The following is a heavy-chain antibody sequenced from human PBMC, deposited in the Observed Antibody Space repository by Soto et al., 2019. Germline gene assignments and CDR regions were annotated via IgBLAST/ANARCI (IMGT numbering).Heavy chain of an antibody. CDR3: ARAPVGVDSTFFFDS. CDR2: IRGFSPYT. D-gene: IGHD2-21*01. J-gene: IGHJ4*02. V-gene: IGHV3-21*01. Sequence: GGSLRLSCVASGCTFRSYSGTWIRQATGKGLEWVSAIRGFSPYTFYADSLRGRFTISRDNAKNSLYLQMSSLRADDTAVYYCARAPVGVDSTFFFDSWGQGTLVTVS. CDR1: GCTFRSYS.